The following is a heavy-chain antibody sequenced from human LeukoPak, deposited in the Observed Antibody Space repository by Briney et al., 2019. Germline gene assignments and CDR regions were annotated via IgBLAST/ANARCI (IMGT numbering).Heavy chain of an antibody. CDR3: AGPYISRFIY. CDR1: GGSFSGYY. D-gene: IGHD2-21*01. V-gene: IGHV4-34*01. CDR2: INHSGST. J-gene: IGHJ4*02. Sequence: SETLSLTCAVYGGSFSGYYWSWIRQPPGKGLEWIGEINHSGSTNYNPSLKSRVTLSVDASKNQFSLNLSSVTAADTAVYYCAGPYISRFIYWGQGTLVTVSS.